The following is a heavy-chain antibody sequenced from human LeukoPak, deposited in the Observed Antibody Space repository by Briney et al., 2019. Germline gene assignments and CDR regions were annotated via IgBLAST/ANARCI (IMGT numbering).Heavy chain of an antibody. D-gene: IGHD2-2*01. CDR2: ISSDGSNK. V-gene: IGHV3-30-3*01. CDR1: GFTFSNYW. CDR3: ARDCSSTSCLNWFDP. Sequence: PGGSLRLSCAVSGFTFSNYWMTWVRQAPGKGLEWVSVISSDGSNKYYADSVKGRFTISRDNSKNTLYLQMNSLRAEDTAVYYCARDCSSTSCLNWFDPWGQGTLVTVSS. J-gene: IGHJ5*02.